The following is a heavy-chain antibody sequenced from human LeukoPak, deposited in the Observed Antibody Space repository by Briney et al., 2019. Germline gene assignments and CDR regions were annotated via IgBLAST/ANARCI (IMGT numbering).Heavy chain of an antibody. CDR3: SRSLNF. CDR2: IKEDGSET. V-gene: IGHV3-7*01. CDR1: GFSFKSYA. J-gene: IGHJ4*02. Sequence: SGGSLRLSCAASGFSFKSYAMNWVRQAPGKGLEWVANIKEDGSETHYVDSAKGRFTISRDNAKNSLFLQVDNLRVEDTAIYYCSRSLNFWGQGTLVTVSP.